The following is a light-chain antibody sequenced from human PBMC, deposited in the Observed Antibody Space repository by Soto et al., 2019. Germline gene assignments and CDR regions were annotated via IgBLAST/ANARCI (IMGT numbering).Light chain of an antibody. CDR2: AAS. CDR1: QSISSY. Sequence: DMGMTEDPAGLCATVEDSVTITFRASQSISSYLNWYQQKPGKAPKLLIYAASSLQSGVPSRFSGSGSWTDFTLTISSLQPEDFATYYCQHSYSTPRTFAPGTKVDI. J-gene: IGKJ3*01. V-gene: IGKV1-39*01. CDR3: QHSYSTPRT.